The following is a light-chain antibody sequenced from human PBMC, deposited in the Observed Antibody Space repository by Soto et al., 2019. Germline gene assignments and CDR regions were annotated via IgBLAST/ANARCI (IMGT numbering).Light chain of an antibody. CDR2: EVS. V-gene: IGLV2-14*01. CDR1: SSDVGGYNY. Sequence: QSALTQPASGSGAPGQSITISCTGTSSDVGGYNYVSWYQQHPGKAPKLMIYEVSNRPSGVSNRFSGSKSGNTASRTISGLQAEDEADYYCSSYTSSSTPYVFVTGTKLTVL. J-gene: IGLJ1*01. CDR3: SSYTSSSTPYV.